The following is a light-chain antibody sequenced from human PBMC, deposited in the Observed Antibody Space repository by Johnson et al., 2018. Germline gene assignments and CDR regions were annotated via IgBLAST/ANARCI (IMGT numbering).Light chain of an antibody. CDR1: SSNIGNNY. J-gene: IGLJ1*01. CDR3: GTGDSSLSAGNV. V-gene: IGLV1-51*02. CDR2: ENN. Sequence: QSVLTQPPSVSAAPGQKVTISCSGSSSNIGNNYVSWYQQLPGTAPKLLLYENNKRPPGIPDRFSGSKPGTSAPLAILGLPTGDEADYYCGTGDSSLSAGNVFGTGTKVTVL.